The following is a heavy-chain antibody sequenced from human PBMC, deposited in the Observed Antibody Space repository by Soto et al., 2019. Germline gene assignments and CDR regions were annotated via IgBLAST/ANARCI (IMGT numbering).Heavy chain of an antibody. J-gene: IGHJ5*02. D-gene: IGHD3-3*01. CDR3: ARSDYDFWSGYSGTPNWFDP. V-gene: IGHV4-31*03. Sequence: QVQLQESGPGLVKPSQTLSLTCTVSGGSISSGGYYWSWIRQHPGKGLEWIGYIYYSGSTYYNPSLKSRVTISVDTSKNQFSLKLSSVTAADTAVYYSARSDYDFWSGYSGTPNWFDPWGQGTLVTVSS. CDR1: GGSISSGGYY. CDR2: IYYSGST.